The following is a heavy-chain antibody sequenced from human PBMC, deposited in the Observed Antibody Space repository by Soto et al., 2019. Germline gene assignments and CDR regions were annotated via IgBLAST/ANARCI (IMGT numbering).Heavy chain of an antibody. D-gene: IGHD1-26*01. CDR1: RFTFSSYA. Sequence: QVQLVESGGDVVQPGGSLRLSCAGSRFTFSSYAMHWVRQAPGKGLEWVSVISPDGSDTFYAESVKGRFTISRDNSKNTMYVQMSSLRPEDTAIYYCARDGGSPGNYYSASDLWGQGTMVTVSS. CDR2: ISPDGSDT. J-gene: IGHJ3*01. V-gene: IGHV3-30*04. CDR3: ARDGGSPGNYYSASDL.